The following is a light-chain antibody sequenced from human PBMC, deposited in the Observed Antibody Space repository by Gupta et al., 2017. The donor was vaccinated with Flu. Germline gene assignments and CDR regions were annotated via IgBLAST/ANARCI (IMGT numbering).Light chain of an antibody. Sequence: PSSLSASVGEGVTITCRASQGIWNSLAWFQQKPGKAPKSLIYDASSVQSGVPSRFSGWGSGIDFTLTISGLQPEDFATYYCQQYDSHPFTFGPGTKVDIK. V-gene: IGKV1-16*01. CDR2: DAS. CDR3: QQYDSHPFT. J-gene: IGKJ3*01. CDR1: QGIWNS.